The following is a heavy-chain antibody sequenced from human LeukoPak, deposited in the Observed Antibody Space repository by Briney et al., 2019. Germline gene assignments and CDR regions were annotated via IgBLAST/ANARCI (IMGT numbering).Heavy chain of an antibody. D-gene: IGHD2-21*02. CDR2: INYSGKL. Sequence: SETLSLTCSVSGGSVSSRTHYWAWIRQPPGKGLEWIGSINYSGKLTFNPSLKGRVTVSIDTSKNQFSLTLSYVTAADTAVYYCARDFGDWRTDYWGQGTLVTVSS. J-gene: IGHJ4*02. CDR1: GGSVSSRTHY. CDR3: ARDFGDWRTDY. V-gene: IGHV4-39*07.